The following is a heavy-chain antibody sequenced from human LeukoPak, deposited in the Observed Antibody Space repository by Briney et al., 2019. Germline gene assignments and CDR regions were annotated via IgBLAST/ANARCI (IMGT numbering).Heavy chain of an antibody. CDR3: ARGDRYFDWLRRKYYFDY. D-gene: IGHD3-9*01. Sequence: KPSETLSLTCAVYGRSFSGYYWSWIRHPPGKGLEWIGEITHSGSTNYNPSLKSRVPISVDTSKNQFSLELSSVTAADTAVYYCARGDRYFDWLRRKYYFDYWGQGTLVTVSS. J-gene: IGHJ4*02. CDR2: ITHSGST. CDR1: GRSFSGYY. V-gene: IGHV4-34*01.